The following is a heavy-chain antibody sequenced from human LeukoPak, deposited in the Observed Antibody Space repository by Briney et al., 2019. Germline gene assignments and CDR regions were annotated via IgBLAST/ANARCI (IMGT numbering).Heavy chain of an antibody. CDR1: GFTFSNYW. Sequence: GGSLRLSCVASGFTFSNYWMSWVRQAPGKGLEWVANIKHDGSEKYYVDSMKGRFTISRDNAKNSLFLQMNSLRAEDTAVYYCARGVTTLNYWGQGTLVTVSS. J-gene: IGHJ4*02. V-gene: IGHV3-7*01. CDR2: IKHDGSEK. CDR3: ARGVTTLNY. D-gene: IGHD4-17*01.